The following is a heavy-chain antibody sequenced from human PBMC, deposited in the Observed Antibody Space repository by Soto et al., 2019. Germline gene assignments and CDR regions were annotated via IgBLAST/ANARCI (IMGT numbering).Heavy chain of an antibody. CDR3: ARYYDSSGLTMGAFDI. J-gene: IGHJ3*02. CDR1: GFTVSTNY. V-gene: IGHV3-53*01. CDR2: LYSGGTT. Sequence: PGGSLRLSCAASGFTVSTNYMNWVRQAPGKGLEWVSVLYSGGTTIYADSVKGRFTISRDISKNTLYLQMNSLRAEDTAVYYCARYYDSSGLTMGAFDIWGQGTMVTVSS. D-gene: IGHD3-22*01.